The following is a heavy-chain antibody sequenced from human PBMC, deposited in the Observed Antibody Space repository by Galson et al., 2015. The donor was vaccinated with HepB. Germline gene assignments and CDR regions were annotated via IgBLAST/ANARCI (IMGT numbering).Heavy chain of an antibody. Sequence: PALVKPTQTLTLTCTFPGFSLRTSGVGVGWIRQPPGKALEWLALIYWDDDKRYSPSLKSRLTITKDTSKNQVVLTMTNMDPVDTATYYCAHIAHVDTAGRSVYFDYWGQGTLVTVSS. CDR2: IYWDDDK. CDR3: AHIAHVDTAGRSVYFDY. J-gene: IGHJ4*02. CDR1: GFSLRTSGVG. V-gene: IGHV2-5*02. D-gene: IGHD5-18*01.